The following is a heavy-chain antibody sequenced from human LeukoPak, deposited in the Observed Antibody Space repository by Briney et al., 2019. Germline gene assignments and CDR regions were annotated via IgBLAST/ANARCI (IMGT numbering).Heavy chain of an antibody. J-gene: IGHJ6*02. V-gene: IGHV3-53*04. D-gene: IGHD2-2*01. Sequence: GGSLRLSCAASGFTVSSNYMSWVRQAPGKGLEWVSVIYNGGSTYYADSVKGRFTISRQNSKNTVDLQMNSLRPEDTAVYYCARDGRYCIITSCYGYYGMDVWGQGTTVTVSS. CDR1: GFTVSSNY. CDR3: ARDGRYCIITSCYGYYGMDV. CDR2: IYNGGST.